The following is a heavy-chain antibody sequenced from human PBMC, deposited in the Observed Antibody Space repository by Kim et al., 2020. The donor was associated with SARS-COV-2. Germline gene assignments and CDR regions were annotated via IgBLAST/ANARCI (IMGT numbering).Heavy chain of an antibody. Sequence: GGSLRLSCAASGFTFSSYWMHWVRQAPGKWLVWVSRINSDGSSTSYADSVKGRFTISRDNAKNTLYLQMNSLRVEDTAVYYCARLHSTFDYFDLWGRGTLVTVSS. J-gene: IGHJ2*01. D-gene: IGHD2-21*01. CDR3: ARLHSTFDYFDL. CDR2: INSDGSST. V-gene: IGHV3-74*01. CDR1: GFTFSSYW.